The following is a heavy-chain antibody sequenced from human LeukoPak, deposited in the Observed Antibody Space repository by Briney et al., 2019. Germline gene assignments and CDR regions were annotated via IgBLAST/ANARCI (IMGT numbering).Heavy chain of an antibody. D-gene: IGHD3-22*01. J-gene: IGHJ1*01. CDR3: AARPGDYYYSSGYRGFEYFQH. CDR1: GGSISSYY. Sequence: SETLSLTCTVSGGSISSYYWSWIRQPPGKGLEWIGYIYYSGSTNYNPSLKSRVTISVDTSKNQFSLKLSSVTAAHTAVYYCAARPGDYYYSSGYRGFEYFQHWGQGTLVTVSS. V-gene: IGHV4-59*01. CDR2: IYYSGST.